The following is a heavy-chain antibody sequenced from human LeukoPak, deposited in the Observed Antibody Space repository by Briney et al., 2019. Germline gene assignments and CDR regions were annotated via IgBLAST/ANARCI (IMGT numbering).Heavy chain of an antibody. CDR2: IRYDGSNK. V-gene: IGHV3-30*02. CDR3: AKDQAKFGDYYYYYYMDV. CDR1: GFTFSSYG. D-gene: IGHD3-10*02. J-gene: IGHJ6*03. Sequence: GGSLRLSCAASGFTFSSYGMHWVRQAPGKGLEWVAFIRYDGSNKYYADSVKGRFTISRDNSKNTLYLQMNSLRAEDTAVYYCAKDQAKFGDYYYYYYMDVWGKGTTVTISS.